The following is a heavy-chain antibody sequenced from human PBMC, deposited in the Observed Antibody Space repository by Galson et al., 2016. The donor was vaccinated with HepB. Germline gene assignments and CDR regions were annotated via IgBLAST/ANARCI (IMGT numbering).Heavy chain of an antibody. Sequence: SLRLSCAASGFTFNTYWMHWVRQAPGKGLVRLSRVNTDGSGADYADSVKGRFTISRDDSKNTLYLEMNSLRAEGTAVYYCARDNWDDAGCSVDHWGLGTLVTVSS. CDR1: GFTFNTYW. D-gene: IGHD1-20*01. CDR2: VNTDGSGA. J-gene: IGHJ4*02. CDR3: ARDNWDDAGCSVDH. V-gene: IGHV3-74*01.